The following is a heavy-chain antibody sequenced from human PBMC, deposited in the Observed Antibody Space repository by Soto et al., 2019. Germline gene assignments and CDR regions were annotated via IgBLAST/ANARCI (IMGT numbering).Heavy chain of an antibody. J-gene: IGHJ4*02. CDR1: GFTFSDYY. CDR2: ISSSSSYT. CDR3: ARDRDPY. Sequence: PGGSLRPSCSASGFTFSDYYMSWIRHAPGKGLEWVSYISSSSSYTNYADSVKGRFTISRDNAKNSLYLKTNSLGAEDTAVYSCARDRDPYWGQGTLVTASS. V-gene: IGHV3-11*05. D-gene: IGHD3-10*01.